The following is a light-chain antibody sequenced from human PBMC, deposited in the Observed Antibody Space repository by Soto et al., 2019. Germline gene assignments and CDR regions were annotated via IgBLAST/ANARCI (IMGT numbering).Light chain of an antibody. Sequence: VMTQSPDTLSVSPGERATLSCRASETVRSNLAWYQQKPGQAPRLLIYDASKRATGIPARFSGSGSGTNFTLTISRLEPEDFAVYYCQQYGSSPRITFGQGTKVDIK. CDR2: DAS. V-gene: IGKV3-20*01. CDR1: ETVRSN. CDR3: QQYGSSPRIT. J-gene: IGKJ1*01.